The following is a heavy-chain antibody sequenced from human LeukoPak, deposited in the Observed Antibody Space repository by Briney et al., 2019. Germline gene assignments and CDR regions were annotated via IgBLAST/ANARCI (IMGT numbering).Heavy chain of an antibody. CDR2: IYTSGST. J-gene: IGHJ3*02. CDR1: GGSISSGSYY. Sequence: SETLSLTCTVSGGSISSGSYYWSWIRQPAGKGLEWIGRIYTSGSTNYNPSLKSRVTISVDTSKNQFSLKLSSVTAADTAVYYCARTLTSLAHPDTFDIWGQGTMVTVSS. D-gene: IGHD1-1*01. V-gene: IGHV4-61*02. CDR3: ARTLTSLAHPDTFDI.